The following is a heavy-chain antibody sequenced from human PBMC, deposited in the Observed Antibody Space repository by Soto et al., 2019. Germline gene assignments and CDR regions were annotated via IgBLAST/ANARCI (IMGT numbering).Heavy chain of an antibody. D-gene: IGHD6-19*01. CDR2: ISAYNGNT. J-gene: IGHJ6*02. Sequence: ASVKVSCKASGYTFTSYGISWVRQAPGQGLEWMGWISAYNGNTNYAQKLQGRVTMTTDTSTSTAYMELRSLRSDDTAVYYCARDDPIAVAGTDYYYYGMDVWGQGTTVTVSS. CDR1: GYTFTSYG. CDR3: ARDDPIAVAGTDYYYYGMDV. V-gene: IGHV1-18*01.